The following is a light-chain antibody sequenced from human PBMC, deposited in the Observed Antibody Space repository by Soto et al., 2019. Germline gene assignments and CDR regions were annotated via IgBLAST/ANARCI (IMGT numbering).Light chain of an antibody. V-gene: IGLV2-14*02. J-gene: IGLJ1*01. CDR2: EVS. CDR1: SGFVGSFSL. Sequence: QSALAQPASVSGSPGQSITISCTGTSGFVGSFSLVSWYQQHPGKAPKVMIYEVSNRPSGVSDRFSGSKSGNTASLTISGLQAEDEADYYCSSFRSGTTLFGTGTKVTVL. CDR3: SSFRSGTTL.